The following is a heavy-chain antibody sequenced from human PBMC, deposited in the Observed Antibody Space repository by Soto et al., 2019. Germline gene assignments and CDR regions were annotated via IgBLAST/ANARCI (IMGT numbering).Heavy chain of an antibody. J-gene: IGHJ5*02. CDR2: IYYSGST. CDR1: GGSISSYY. CDR3: ARAGGWEQQLVRNWFDP. D-gene: IGHD6-13*01. V-gene: IGHV4-59*01. Sequence: SETLSLTCTVSGGSISSYYWSWIRQPPGKGLEWIGYIYYSGSTNYNPSLKSRVTISVDTSKNHFSLKLSSVTAADTAVYYCARAGGWEQQLVRNWFDPWGQGTLVTVSS.